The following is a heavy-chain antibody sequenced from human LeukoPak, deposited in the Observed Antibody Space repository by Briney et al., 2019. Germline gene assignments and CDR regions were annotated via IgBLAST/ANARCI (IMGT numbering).Heavy chain of an antibody. CDR2: INWNAGTT. D-gene: IGHD1-1*01. CDR3: ARDSGNNWDANYFDA. J-gene: IGHJ5*02. V-gene: IGHV3-20*04. CDR1: GFRCDDHA. Sequence: PAESLRRSCADSGFRCDDHAMSWVRQAPGKGREWVAGINWNAGTTGYRGSVKGRFTISRDNAKNSLYLQMNSLRAEDTALYYCARDSGNNWDANYFDAWGQGTLVTVSS.